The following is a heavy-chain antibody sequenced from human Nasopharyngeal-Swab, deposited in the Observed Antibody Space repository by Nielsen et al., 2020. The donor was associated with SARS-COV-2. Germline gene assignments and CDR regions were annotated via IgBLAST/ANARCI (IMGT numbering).Heavy chain of an antibody. V-gene: IGHV1-2*06. J-gene: IGHJ4*02. CDR1: RYTFTGYF. CDR3: ARGTYYYDSSGYYIDY. CDR2: ISPNSGGT. D-gene: IGHD3-22*01. Sequence: ASVKVSCKPSRYTFTGYFIHWVRQAPGQGLEWMGRISPNSGGTNYAQKFQGRVTMTRDTSISTAYMELSRLRSDDTAVYYCARGTYYYDSSGYYIDYWGQGTLVTVSS.